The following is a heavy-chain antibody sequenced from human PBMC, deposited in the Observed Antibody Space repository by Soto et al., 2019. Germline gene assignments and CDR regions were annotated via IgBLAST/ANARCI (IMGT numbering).Heavy chain of an antibody. CDR2: ISSTATYT. CDR3: ARARLVVEGRFDY. D-gene: IGHD3-22*01. J-gene: IGHJ4*02. CDR1: GFSFSDYY. V-gene: IGHV3-11*06. Sequence: PGGSLRLSCAASGFSFSDYYMNWIRQAPGKGLEWLSYISSTATYTNHADSVRGRFTISRDSAKNSLYLDMNGLRAEDTAVYYCARARLVVEGRFDYWGQGTLVTVSS.